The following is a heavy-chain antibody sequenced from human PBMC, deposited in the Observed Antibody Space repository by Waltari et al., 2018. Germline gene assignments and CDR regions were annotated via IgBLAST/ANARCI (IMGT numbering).Heavy chain of an antibody. D-gene: IGHD1-1*01. Sequence: EVQLVQSGAEVKKPGESLKISCKGSGYSFTSYWIGWVRQMPGKGLEWMGIIYPGDSGTRYRPSFQGQVTISADKSISTAYLQWSSLKASDTAMYYCARLIGYEVSPLYYFDYWGQGTLVTVSS. V-gene: IGHV5-51*01. CDR1: GYSFTSYW. CDR3: ARLIGYEVSPLYYFDY. J-gene: IGHJ4*02. CDR2: IYPGDSGT.